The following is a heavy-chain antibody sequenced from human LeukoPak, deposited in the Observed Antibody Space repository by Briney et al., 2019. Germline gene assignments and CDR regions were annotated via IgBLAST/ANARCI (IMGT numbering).Heavy chain of an antibody. Sequence: SETLSLTCTVSGGSVSSGSYYWSWIRQPPGKGLEWIGYIYYSGSTNYNPSLKSRVTISVDTSKNQFSLKLSSVTAADTAVYYCARDSPYSSSWQSDAFDIWGQGTMVTVS. V-gene: IGHV4-61*01. D-gene: IGHD6-13*01. CDR3: ARDSPYSSSWQSDAFDI. J-gene: IGHJ3*02. CDR1: GGSVSSGSYY. CDR2: IYYSGST.